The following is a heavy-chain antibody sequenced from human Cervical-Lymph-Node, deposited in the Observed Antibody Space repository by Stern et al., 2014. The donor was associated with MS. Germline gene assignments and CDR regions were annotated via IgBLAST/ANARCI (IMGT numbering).Heavy chain of an antibody. CDR2: ISYDGSNQ. V-gene: IGHV3-30*18. CDR3: AKDLGGSYYHYYYGIDV. J-gene: IGHJ6*02. Sequence: QVQLVQSGGGVVQPGRSLRLSCAASGFTFSSYGMHWVRQAPGKGLEWGAGISYDGSNQYYADSVEGRFTLYRDNSKKTQDLQKNSLRAEDTAVYYWAKDLGGSYYHYYYGIDVLGQGTTVTVSS. CDR1: GFTFSSYG. D-gene: IGHD1-26*01.